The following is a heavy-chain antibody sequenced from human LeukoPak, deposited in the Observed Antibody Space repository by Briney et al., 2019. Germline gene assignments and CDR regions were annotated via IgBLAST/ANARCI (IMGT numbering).Heavy chain of an antibody. Sequence: PSETLSLTCAVYGGSFSGYYWNWIRQPPGKGLEWIGEINNSGSTNYNPSLKSRVTISRDTSKNQFSLKLSSVTAADTAVYYCAKDRRPNSYSSSWLDYWGQGTLITVSS. CDR2: INNSGST. J-gene: IGHJ4*02. V-gene: IGHV4-34*01. CDR1: GGSFSGYY. D-gene: IGHD6-13*01. CDR3: AKDRRPNSYSSSWLDY.